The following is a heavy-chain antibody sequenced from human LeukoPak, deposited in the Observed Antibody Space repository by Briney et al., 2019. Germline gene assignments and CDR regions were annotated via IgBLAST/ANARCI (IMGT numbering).Heavy chain of an antibody. CDR2: IKADGSDK. CDR1: GFTFSSYW. J-gene: IGHJ4*02. CDR3: ARVGYGDYRFDY. Sequence: GGSLRLSCAASGFTFSSYWMTWVRQAPGRGLEWVATIKADGSDKYYVNSVKGRFTISRDNAKNSLYLQMNSLRAEDTAVYYCARVGYGDYRFDYWGQGTLVTVSS. D-gene: IGHD4-17*01. V-gene: IGHV3-7*01.